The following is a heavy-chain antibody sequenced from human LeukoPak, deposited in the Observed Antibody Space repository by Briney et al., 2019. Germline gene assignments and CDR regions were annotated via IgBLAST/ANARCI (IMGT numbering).Heavy chain of an antibody. CDR1: GYSFTNYW. D-gene: IGHD3-10*01. Sequence: GESLNTSCKGTGYSFTNYWIGWVRQMPGKGLESMGIIYPGDSDTRYGPSFQGQVTISADKSISTAYLQWSSLKASDTAMYYCVRHDYGSGSYYLAHWGQGTLVTVSS. CDR2: IYPGDSDT. V-gene: IGHV5-51*01. CDR3: VRHDYGSGSYYLAH. J-gene: IGHJ4*02.